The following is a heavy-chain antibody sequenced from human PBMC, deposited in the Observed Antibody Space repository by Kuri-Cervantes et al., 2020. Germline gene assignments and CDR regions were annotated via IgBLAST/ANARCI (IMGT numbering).Heavy chain of an antibody. CDR1: GDSVSSNSAA. V-gene: IGHV6-1*01. CDR2: TYYRSKWNN. J-gene: IGHJ3*02. CDR3: AREGSTVTTLIKRNYPFDI. Sequence: LRLSCAISGDSVSSNSAAWSWFRQSPSRGLEWLGRTYYRSKWNNDYAESVKSRIIINPDTSKNQFFLQLNSVTPEDTAVYYCAREGSTVTTLIKRNYPFDIWGQGTMVTVSS. D-gene: IGHD4-17*01.